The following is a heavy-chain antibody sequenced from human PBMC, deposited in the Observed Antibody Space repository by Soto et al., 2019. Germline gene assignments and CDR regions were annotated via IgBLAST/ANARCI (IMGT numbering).Heavy chain of an antibody. CDR3: ARVAHNSDSSGYYPYL. V-gene: IGHV1-2*02. Sequence: ASVKVSCKASGYTFTGYYMHWVRQAPGQGLEWMGWINPNSGGTNYAQKFQGRVTMTRDTSISTAYMELSRLRSDDTAVYYCARVAHNSDSSGYYPYLWGQGTPVTVSS. D-gene: IGHD3-22*01. CDR1: GYTFTGYY. J-gene: IGHJ5*02. CDR2: INPNSGGT.